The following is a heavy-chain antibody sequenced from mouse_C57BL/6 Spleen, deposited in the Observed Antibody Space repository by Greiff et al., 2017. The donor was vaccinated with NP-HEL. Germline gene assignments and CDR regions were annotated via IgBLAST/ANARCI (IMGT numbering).Heavy chain of an antibody. J-gene: IGHJ4*01. V-gene: IGHV5-6*01. CDR2: ISSGGSYT. Sequence: EVKLVESGGDLVKPGGSLKLSCAASGFTFSSYGMSWVRQTPDKRLEWVATISSGGSYTYYPDSVKGRFTISRDNAKNTLYLQMSSLKSEDTAMYYCARLPGAIDYWGQGTSVTVSS. CDR1: GFTFSSYG. CDR3: ARLPGAIDY.